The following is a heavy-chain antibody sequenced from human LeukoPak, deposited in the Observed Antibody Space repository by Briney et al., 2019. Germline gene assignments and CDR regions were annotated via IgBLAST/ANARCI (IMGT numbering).Heavy chain of an antibody. D-gene: IGHD6-19*01. Sequence: PGGSLRLSCAASGFTFSSYAMSWVRQAPGKGRQWVSGISYNGGTTYYADSVKGRFTISRDNSKNTVYLQMNSLRPQDTAVHYCAKDRGRGWYNWFDPWGQGTLVTVSS. CDR3: AKDRGRGWYNWFDP. J-gene: IGHJ5*02. CDR1: GFTFSSYA. V-gene: IGHV3-23*01. CDR2: ISYNGGTT.